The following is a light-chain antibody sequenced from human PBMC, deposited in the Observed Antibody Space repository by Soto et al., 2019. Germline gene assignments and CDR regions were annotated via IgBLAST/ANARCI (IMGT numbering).Light chain of an antibody. CDR2: DVS. CDR1: SSDVGTYNY. Sequence: QSALTQPRSVSGSPGQSGTISCTGTSSDVGTYNYVSWYQQHPGKAPKLMIYDVSKRPSGVPDRFSGSKSGNTASLTISGLQAEDEADYYCCSDAGSYVFGTGTKLTVL. J-gene: IGLJ1*01. CDR3: CSDAGSYV. V-gene: IGLV2-11*01.